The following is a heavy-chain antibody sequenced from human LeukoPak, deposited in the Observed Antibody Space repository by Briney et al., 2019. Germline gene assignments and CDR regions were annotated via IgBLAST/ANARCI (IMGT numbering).Heavy chain of an antibody. D-gene: IGHD2-21*01. Sequence: PERSLRLSCAASGFTLSSHGMHWVRQAPGKGLEWVAVTWYDGSKEYYGDSVKGRFTISRDNSKHTLSLQMNSLRAEDTAVYYWARYSPFAYWGQGTLVTVSS. V-gene: IGHV3-33*01. J-gene: IGHJ4*02. CDR3: ARYSPFAY. CDR1: GFTLSSHG. CDR2: TWYDGSKE.